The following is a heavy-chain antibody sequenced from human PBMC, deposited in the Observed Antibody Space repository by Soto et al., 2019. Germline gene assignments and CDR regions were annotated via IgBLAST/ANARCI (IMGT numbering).Heavy chain of an antibody. CDR1: GGSSSSYY. D-gene: IGHD5-12*01. V-gene: IGHV4-59*01. Sequence: SETLSLTCSVSGGSSSSYYWSWIRQPPGKGLERIGYIYYSGSTNYNPSLKSRVTISVDTSKNQFSLKLSSVTAADTAVYYCARENGYNYGGFGYWGQGTLVTSPQ. CDR3: ARENGYNYGGFGY. CDR2: IYYSGST. J-gene: IGHJ4*02.